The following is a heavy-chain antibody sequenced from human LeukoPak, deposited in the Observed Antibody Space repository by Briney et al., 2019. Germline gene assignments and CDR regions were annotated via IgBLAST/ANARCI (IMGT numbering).Heavy chain of an antibody. Sequence: GGCLRLSCAASVLTLSSYAMHWVRPAPGKGLEWVAVISYDGSNKYYADSVRGRFTISRDNSKNTLYLQMNSLRAEDTAVYYCAREGITMVREIDPWGQGTLVTVSS. CDR1: VLTLSSYA. V-gene: IGHV3-30*04. CDR3: AREGITMVREIDP. D-gene: IGHD3-10*01. J-gene: IGHJ5*02. CDR2: ISYDGSNK.